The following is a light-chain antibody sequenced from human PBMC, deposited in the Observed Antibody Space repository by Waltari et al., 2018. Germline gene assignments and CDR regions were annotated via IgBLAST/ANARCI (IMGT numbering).Light chain of an antibody. CDR2: GAS. J-gene: IGKJ2*01. CDR3: QQSGSSPYT. Sequence: EVVLTQSPGTLSLSPGERATLPCRASQSVSSTYLGWYQQKPGQAPGLLIYGASNRAAVIPDRCSGSGSGTVFTLTISIGAPEDFAVYYCQQSGSSPYTFGQGTKLGIK. CDR1: QSVSSTY. V-gene: IGKV3-20*01.